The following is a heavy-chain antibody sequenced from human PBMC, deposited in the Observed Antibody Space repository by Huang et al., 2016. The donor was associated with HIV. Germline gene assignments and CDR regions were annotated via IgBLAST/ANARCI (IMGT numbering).Heavy chain of an antibody. D-gene: IGHD2-15*01. V-gene: IGHV3-30*18. J-gene: IGHJ5*02. CDR2: ISYDGRSD. Sequence: QVQLVESGGGVVQPGTSLRLSCAASGFRFRNFGMHWVRQAPGKGLEGVAVISYDGRSDRYSDSVKGRFTISRDNDKNTLSLEMNRLRHDDTAVYYCAKESRWFSDFDQWGQGTLVTVSS. CDR1: GFRFRNFG. CDR3: AKESRWFSDFDQ.